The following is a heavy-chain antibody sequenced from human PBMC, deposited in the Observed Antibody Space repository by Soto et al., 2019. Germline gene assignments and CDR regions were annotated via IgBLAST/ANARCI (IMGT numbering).Heavy chain of an antibody. CDR2: ISAYNGNT. V-gene: IGHV1-18*04. Sequence: QVQLVQSGAEVKKPGASVKVSCKASGYTFTSYGINWVRQAPGQGLEWMGWISAYNGNTNYAQKLQGRVTMTTDTSTSTAYMELRSLRSDDTAVYYCARDQNDILTAYYNYYGMDVWGQGTTVTVSS. J-gene: IGHJ6*02. D-gene: IGHD3-9*01. CDR3: ARDQNDILTAYYNYYGMDV. CDR1: GYTFTSYG.